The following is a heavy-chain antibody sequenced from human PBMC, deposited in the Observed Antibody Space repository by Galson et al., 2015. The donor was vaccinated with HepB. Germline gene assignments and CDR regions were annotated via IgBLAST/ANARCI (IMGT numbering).Heavy chain of an antibody. CDR1: GFTVSSNY. CDR2: IWYDGSNK. J-gene: IGHJ4*02. CDR3: ARGLYSGSLELDY. D-gene: IGHD1-26*01. Sequence: SLRLSCAASGFTVSSNYLSWVRQAPGKGLEWVAVIWYDGSNKYYADSVKGRFTISRDNSKNTLYLQMNSLRAEDTAVYYCARGLYSGSLELDYWGQGTLVTVSS. V-gene: IGHV3-33*08.